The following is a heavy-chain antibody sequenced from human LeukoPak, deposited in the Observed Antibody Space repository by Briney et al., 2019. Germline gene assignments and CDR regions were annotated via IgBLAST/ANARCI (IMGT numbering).Heavy chain of an antibody. CDR2: IGTAGDT. J-gene: IGHJ2*01. CDR3: ARVFYYGSGRHDWYFDL. Sequence: GGSLRLSCAASGFTFSSYDMHWVRQATGKGLEWVSAIGTAGDTYYPGSVKGRFTISRENAKNSLYLQMNSLRAGDTAVYYCARVFYYGSGRHDWYFDLWGRGTLVTVSS. D-gene: IGHD3-10*01. CDR1: GFTFSSYD. V-gene: IGHV3-13*01.